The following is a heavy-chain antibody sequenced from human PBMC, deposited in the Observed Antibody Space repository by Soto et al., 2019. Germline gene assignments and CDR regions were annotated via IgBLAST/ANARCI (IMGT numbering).Heavy chain of an antibody. D-gene: IGHD6-19*01. V-gene: IGHV4-39*01. CDR1: GGSISNPIYY. J-gene: IGHJ5*02. CDR2: IFYSGSA. Sequence: PSETLSLTCSVSGGSISNPIYYWAWIRQPPGKGLEWIGSIFYSGSAYYNPSLKSRVTMSVDTSQNQFSLKLPSVTAADTAVYYGARHFGGWYEPDGWFDPWGQGTLVTVSS. CDR3: ARHFGGWYEPDGWFDP.